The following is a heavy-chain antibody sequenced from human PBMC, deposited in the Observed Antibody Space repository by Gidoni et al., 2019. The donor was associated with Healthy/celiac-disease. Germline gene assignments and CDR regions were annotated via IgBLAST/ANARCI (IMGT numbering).Heavy chain of an antibody. CDR1: GYTFTSYY. CDR2: INPSGGST. J-gene: IGHJ6*02. D-gene: IGHD6-13*01. V-gene: IGHV1-46*03. CDR3: AREGGIEAFYYYYGMDV. Sequence: QVQLVQSGAEVKKPGASVKVSCKASGYTFTSYYMHWVRQAPGQGLEWMGIINPSGGSTSYAQKFQGRVTMTRDTSTSTVYMELSSLRSEDTAVYYCAREGGIEAFYYYYGMDVWGQGTTVTVSS.